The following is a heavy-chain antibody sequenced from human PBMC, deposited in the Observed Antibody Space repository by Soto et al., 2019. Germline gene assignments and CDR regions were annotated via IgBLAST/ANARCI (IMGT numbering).Heavy chain of an antibody. D-gene: IGHD2-15*01. V-gene: IGHV6-1*01. CDR3: ARETVVVVAATLLSWFDP. Sequence: SQTLSLTCAISGDSVSSNSAAWNWIRQSPSRGLEWLGRTYYRSKWYNDYAVSVKSRITINPDTSKNQFSLQLNSVTPEDTAVYYCARETVVVVAATLLSWFDPWGQGTLVTVSS. CDR2: TYYRSKWYN. CDR1: GDSVSSNSAA. J-gene: IGHJ5*02.